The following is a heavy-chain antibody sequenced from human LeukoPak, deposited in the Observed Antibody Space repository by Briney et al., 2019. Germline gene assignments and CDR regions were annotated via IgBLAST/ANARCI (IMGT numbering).Heavy chain of an antibody. D-gene: IGHD3-3*01. J-gene: IGHJ3*02. CDR3: ARGGTIFGVVSDAGGDAFDI. V-gene: IGHV1-18*01. CDR2: ISAYNGNT. Sequence: ATVKVSCKASGYTVTSYGISWVRQAPGQGREWMGWISAYNGNTNYAQKLQGRVTMTTDTSTSTAYMELRSLRSDDTAVYYCARGGTIFGVVSDAGGDAFDIWGQGTMVTVSS. CDR1: GYTVTSYG.